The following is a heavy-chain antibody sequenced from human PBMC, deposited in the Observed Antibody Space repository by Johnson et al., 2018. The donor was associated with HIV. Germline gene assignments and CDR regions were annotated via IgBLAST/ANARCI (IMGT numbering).Heavy chain of an antibody. CDR2: IWYDGSNK. CDR1: GFTFSSYG. Sequence: QVLLVESGGGVVQPGRSLRLSCAASGFTFSSYGMHWVRQAPGKRLEWVAVIWYDGSNKYYADSVKGRFTISRDNSKNTLYLQMNSLRAEDTAVYYCAKELADSSGYYADAFDIWGQGTMVTVSS. CDR3: AKELADSSGYYADAFDI. D-gene: IGHD3-22*01. V-gene: IGHV3-33*06. J-gene: IGHJ3*02.